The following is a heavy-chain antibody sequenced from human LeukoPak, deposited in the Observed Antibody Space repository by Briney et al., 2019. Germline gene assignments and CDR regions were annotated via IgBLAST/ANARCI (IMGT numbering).Heavy chain of an antibody. V-gene: IGHV1-2*06. D-gene: IGHD6-6*01. CDR1: GYTFTGYC. Sequence: ASVKVSCEASGYTFTGYCMHWVRQAPGQGLEWMGRINPNSGGTNYAQKFQGRVTMTRDTSISTAYMELSRLRYDDTAVYYCARERQDSSSSVDYWGQGTLVTVSS. CDR3: ARERQDSSSSVDY. J-gene: IGHJ4*02. CDR2: INPNSGGT.